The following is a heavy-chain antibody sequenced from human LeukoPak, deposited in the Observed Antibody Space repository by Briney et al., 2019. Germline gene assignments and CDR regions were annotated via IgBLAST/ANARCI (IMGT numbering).Heavy chain of an antibody. CDR1: GGSISGSSYY. J-gene: IGHJ3*02. V-gene: IGHV4-39*02. D-gene: IGHD2-15*01. Sequence: SETLSLTCTVSGGSISGSSYYWGWIRQPPGKGLEWIGSIYYSGSTYYNPSLKSRVTISVDTSKNQFSLKLNSVTATDTAVYYCARGAYCSGGSCYGDDAFDIWGQGTMVIVSS. CDR3: ARGAYCSGGSCYGDDAFDI. CDR2: IYYSGST.